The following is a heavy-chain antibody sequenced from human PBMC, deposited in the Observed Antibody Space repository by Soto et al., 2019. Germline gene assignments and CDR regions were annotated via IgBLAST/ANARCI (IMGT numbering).Heavy chain of an antibody. Sequence: EVQLVESGGGLVQPGRSLRLSCAASGFTFDDYAMHWVRQAPGKGLEWVSGISWNMGSIGYADSVKGRFTISRDNAKNALYLQMNSLRAEDTALYYCAKAITGAGPFDYWGQGTLATVSS. CDR1: GFTFDDYA. CDR2: ISWNMGSI. V-gene: IGHV3-9*01. D-gene: IGHD6-19*01. CDR3: AKAITGAGPFDY. J-gene: IGHJ4*02.